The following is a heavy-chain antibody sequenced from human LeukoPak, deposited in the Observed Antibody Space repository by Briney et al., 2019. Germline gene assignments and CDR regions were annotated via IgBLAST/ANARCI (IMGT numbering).Heavy chain of an antibody. CDR3: ARDGEWWSRGSDAFDI. Sequence: GGSLRLPCAASGFTFSSYWMSWVRQAPGKGLEWVANIKQDGSEKYYVDSVKGRFTISRDNAKNSLYLQMNSLRAEDTAVYYCARDGEWWSRGSDAFDIWGQGTMVTVSS. CDR1: GFTFSSYW. D-gene: IGHD2-15*01. V-gene: IGHV3-7*03. J-gene: IGHJ3*02. CDR2: IKQDGSEK.